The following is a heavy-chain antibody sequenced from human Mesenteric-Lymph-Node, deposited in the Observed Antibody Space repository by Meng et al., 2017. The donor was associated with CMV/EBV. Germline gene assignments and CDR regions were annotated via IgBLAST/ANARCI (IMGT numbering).Heavy chain of an antibody. D-gene: IGHD1-14*01. CDR3: ARDSVTAYYYYGMDV. V-gene: IGHV3-11*01. CDR2: ISSSGSTI. Sequence: LSLTCAASGFTFSDYYMSWIRQAPGKGLEWVSYISSSGSTIYYADSVKGRFTISRDNAKNSLYLQMNSLRAEDTAVYYCARDSVTAYYYYGMDVWGQGTTVTVSS. J-gene: IGHJ6*02. CDR1: GFTFSDYY.